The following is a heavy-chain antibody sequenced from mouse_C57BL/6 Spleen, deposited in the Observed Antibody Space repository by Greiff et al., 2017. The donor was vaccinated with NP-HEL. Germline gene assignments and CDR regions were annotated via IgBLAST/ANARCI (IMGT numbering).Heavy chain of an antibody. J-gene: IGHJ4*01. D-gene: IGHD2-3*01. V-gene: IGHV1-63*01. CDR3: ARGLLGAMDY. CDR1: GYTFTNYW. CDR2: IYPGGGYT. Sequence: VQLQQSGAELVRPGTSVKMSCKASGYTFTNYWIGWAKQRPGHGLEWIGDIYPGGGYTNYNEQFKGKATLTADKSSSTAYMQFSSLTSEDSAIYYCARGLLGAMDYWGQGTSVTVSS.